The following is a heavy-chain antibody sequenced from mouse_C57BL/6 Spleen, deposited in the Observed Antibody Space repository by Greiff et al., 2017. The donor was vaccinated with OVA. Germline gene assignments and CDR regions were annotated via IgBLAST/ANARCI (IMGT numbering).Heavy chain of an antibody. CDR2: IDPETGGT. Sequence: QVQLKESGAELVRPGASVTLSCKASGYTFTDYEMHWVKQTPVHGLEWIGAIDPETGGTAYNQKFKGKAILTADKSSSTAYMELRSLTSEDSAVYYCTRGGTTASYWYFDVWGTGTTVTVSS. CDR1: GYTFTDYE. D-gene: IGHD1-2*01. CDR3: TRGGTTASYWYFDV. V-gene: IGHV1-15*01. J-gene: IGHJ1*03.